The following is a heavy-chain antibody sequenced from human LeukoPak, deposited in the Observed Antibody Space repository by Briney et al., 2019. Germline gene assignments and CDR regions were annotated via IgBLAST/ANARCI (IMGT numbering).Heavy chain of an antibody. J-gene: IGHJ5*02. CDR1: GFTFSSYW. CDR2: IKQDGSEK. CDR3: AREVGYGGNLNRFDP. Sequence: GGSLRLSCAASGFTFSSYWMSWVRQAPGKGLEWVANIKQDGSEKYYVDSVKGRFTISRDNAKNSLYLQMNSLGAEDTAVYYCAREVGYGGNLNRFDPWGQGTLVIVSS. V-gene: IGHV3-7*03. D-gene: IGHD4-23*01.